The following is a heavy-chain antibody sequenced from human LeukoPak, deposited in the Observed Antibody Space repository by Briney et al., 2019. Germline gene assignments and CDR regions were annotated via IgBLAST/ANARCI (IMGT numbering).Heavy chain of an antibody. D-gene: IGHD2-15*01. J-gene: IGHJ6*02. Sequence: GRSLRLSCAASGFIFDDHGMHWVRQAPGKGLEWVSGISWSSGIIGYADSVKGRFTISRDNAKNSLDLQMESLRAEDTAVYYCARLGGVDGTYYYYGMDVWGQGTTVTVSS. V-gene: IGHV3-9*01. CDR3: ARLGGVDGTYYYYGMDV. CDR1: GFIFDDHG. CDR2: ISWSSGII.